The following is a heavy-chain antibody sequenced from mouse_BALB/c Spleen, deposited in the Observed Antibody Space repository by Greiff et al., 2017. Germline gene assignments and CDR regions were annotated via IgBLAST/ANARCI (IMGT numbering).Heavy chain of an antibody. V-gene: IGHV5-6-4*01. CDR2: ISSGGSYT. CDR3: TTYYGSSYFDY. D-gene: IGHD1-1*01. J-gene: IGHJ2*01. CDR1: GFTFSSYT. Sequence: DVMLVESGGGLVKPGGSLKLSCAASGFTFSSYTMSWVRQTPEKRLEWVATISSGGSYTYYPDSVKGRFTISRDNAKNTLYLQMSSLKSEDTAMYYCTTYYGSSYFDYWGQGTTLTVSS.